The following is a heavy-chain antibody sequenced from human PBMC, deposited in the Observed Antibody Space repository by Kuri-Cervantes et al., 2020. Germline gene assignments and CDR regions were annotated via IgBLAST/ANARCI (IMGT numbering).Heavy chain of an antibody. Sequence: GESLKISCAASGFTFSSYGMHWVRQVPGKGLEWVAHIWYDGSNKYYADFVKGRFTISRDNSKNTLYLQMNSLRAEDTAVYYCASNSGSPGGFWGQGTLVTVSS. D-gene: IGHD1-26*01. CDR2: IWYDGSNK. CDR1: GFTFSSYG. J-gene: IGHJ4*02. V-gene: IGHV3-33*01. CDR3: ASNSGSPGGF.